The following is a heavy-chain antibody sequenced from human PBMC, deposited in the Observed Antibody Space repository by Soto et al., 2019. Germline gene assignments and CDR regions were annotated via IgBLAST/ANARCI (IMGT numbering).Heavy chain of an antibody. CDR2: IYPDDSDS. V-gene: IGHV5-51*01. CDR1: GYKFTTYW. J-gene: IGHJ4*02. D-gene: IGHD4-17*01. Sequence: PGESQKISCKGSGYKFTTYWIGWVRQMPGKGLEWMAIIYPDDSDSRYSPSFQGQVTISADKSISTAYLQWSSLKASDTAIYYCVATYGDYLDYWGQGTLVTVSS. CDR3: VATYGDYLDY.